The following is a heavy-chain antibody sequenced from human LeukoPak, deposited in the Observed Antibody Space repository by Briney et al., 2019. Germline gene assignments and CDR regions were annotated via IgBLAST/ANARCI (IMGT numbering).Heavy chain of an antibody. J-gene: IGHJ4*02. CDR1: GFTFSSYS. CDR3: ARGGATVTTLIDY. Sequence: KPGGSLRLSCAASGFTFSSYSMNWVRQAPGKGLEWVSSISSSSSYIYYADSVKGRFTISRDNAKNSLNLQMNSLRAEDTAAYYCARGGATVTTLIDYWGQGTLVTVSS. CDR2: ISSSSSYI. V-gene: IGHV3-21*01. D-gene: IGHD4-17*01.